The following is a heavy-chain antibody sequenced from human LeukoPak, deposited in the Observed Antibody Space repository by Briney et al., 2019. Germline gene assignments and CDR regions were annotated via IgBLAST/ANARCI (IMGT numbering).Heavy chain of an antibody. Sequence: GASVKVSCEASGGTFSSYAISWVRQAPGQGLEWMGGIIPIFGTANYAQKFQGRVTITADESTSTAYMELSSLRSEDTAVYYCARVDVWGSYRRFDYWGQGTLVTVSS. J-gene: IGHJ4*02. CDR2: IIPIFGTA. CDR3: ARVDVWGSYRRFDY. D-gene: IGHD3-16*02. V-gene: IGHV1-69*13. CDR1: GGTFSSYA.